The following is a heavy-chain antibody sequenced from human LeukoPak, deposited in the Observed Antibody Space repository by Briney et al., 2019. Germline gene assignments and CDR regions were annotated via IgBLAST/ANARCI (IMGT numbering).Heavy chain of an antibody. Sequence: GGSLRLSCAASGFTFSSYSMNWVRQAPGKGLEWVAVISYDGSNKYYADSVKGRFTISRDNSKNTLYLQMNSLRAEDTAVYYCARGEGEVVTPSTGGAFDIWGQGTMVTVSS. CDR3: ARGEGEVVTPSTGGAFDI. CDR1: GFTFSSYS. D-gene: IGHD4-23*01. J-gene: IGHJ3*02. CDR2: ISYDGSNK. V-gene: IGHV3-30*03.